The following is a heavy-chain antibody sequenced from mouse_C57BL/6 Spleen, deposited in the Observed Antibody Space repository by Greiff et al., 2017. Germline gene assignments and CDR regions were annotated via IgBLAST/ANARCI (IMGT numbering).Heavy chain of an antibody. V-gene: IGHV1-15*01. CDR2: IDPETGGT. Sequence: VKLQESGAELVRPGASVTLSCKASGYTFTDYEMHWVKQTPVHGLEWIGAIDPETGGTAYNQKFKGKAILTADKSSSTAYMELRSLTSEDSAVYYGTRNYGSSSLYAMDYWGQGTSVTVSS. CDR3: TRNYGSSSLYAMDY. CDR1: GYTFTDYE. D-gene: IGHD1-1*01. J-gene: IGHJ4*01.